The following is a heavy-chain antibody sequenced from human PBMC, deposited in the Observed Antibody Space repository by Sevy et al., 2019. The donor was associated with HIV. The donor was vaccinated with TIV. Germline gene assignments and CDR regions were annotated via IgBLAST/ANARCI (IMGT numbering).Heavy chain of an antibody. CDR1: GFTFSAYA. D-gene: IGHD1-26*01. Sequence: GGSLRLSCVASGFTFSAYAMTWVRQAPGKGLEWVSTISGGGHNTYYANSVKGRCTMSNDNSKRTLFLQMKSLRVDDRGVYYCASDRQWDLPTAWLDPWGQRTLVTVSS. CDR2: ISGGGHNT. J-gene: IGHJ5*02. CDR3: ASDRQWDLPTAWLDP. V-gene: IGHV3-23*01.